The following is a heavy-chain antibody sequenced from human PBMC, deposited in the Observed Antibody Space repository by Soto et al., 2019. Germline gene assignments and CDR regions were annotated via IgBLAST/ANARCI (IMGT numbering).Heavy chain of an antibody. CDR2: ISVIGDYT. Sequence: GGSLRLSCEGSGFTFSSYSINWVRQAPGKGLEWVSSISVIGDYTFYADSVKGRFTISRDNAKNSLFLQMDSLRAEDTAVYLCARDSKNRQDGMDVWGQGTTVTVSS. CDR1: GFTFSSYS. CDR3: ARDSKNRQDGMDV. V-gene: IGHV3-21*01. D-gene: IGHD6-13*01. J-gene: IGHJ6*02.